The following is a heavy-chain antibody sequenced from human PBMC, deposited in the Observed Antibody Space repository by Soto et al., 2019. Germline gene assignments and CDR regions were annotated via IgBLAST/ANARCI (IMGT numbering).Heavy chain of an antibody. CDR3: AKFYDSSGYYYKVLDY. CDR2: IRGSGGST. Sequence: GGSLRLSCAASGFTFTSYSMNWVRQAPGKGLEWVSYIRGSGGSTYYADSVKGRFTISRDNSKNTLYLQMNSLRAEDTAVYYCAKFYDSSGYYYKVLDYWGQGTLVTVSS. D-gene: IGHD3-22*01. V-gene: IGHV3-23*01. J-gene: IGHJ4*02. CDR1: GFTFTSYS.